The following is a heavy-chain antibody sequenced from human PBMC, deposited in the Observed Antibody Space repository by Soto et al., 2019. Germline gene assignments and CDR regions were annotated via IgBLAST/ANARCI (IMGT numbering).Heavy chain of an antibody. D-gene: IGHD3-3*01. J-gene: IGHJ3*02. CDR1: GGTFSTYA. Sequence: SVKVSCKASGGTFSTYAISWVRQAPGQGLEWMGGIIPIFGTAKYAQKFQGRVTITADESTSTAYLELSSLRSEDTAVYYCAREIFGVIISGGRDAFDIWGQGTMVTVSS. CDR3: AREIFGVIISGGRDAFDI. CDR2: IIPIFGTA. V-gene: IGHV1-69*13.